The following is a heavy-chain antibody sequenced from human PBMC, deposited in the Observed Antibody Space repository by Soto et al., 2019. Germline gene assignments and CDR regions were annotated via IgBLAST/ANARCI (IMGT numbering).Heavy chain of an antibody. V-gene: IGHV1-69*05. CDR1: GGTFSTSA. D-gene: IGHD3-3*02. CDR2: IMPVFATP. Sequence: QVQLVQSGAEVKKPGSSVKVSCKASGGTFSTSAISWVRQAPGQGLEWVGGIMPVFATPDYAQKFQGRVTISPEQXTTTAYLELTSLRTDDTAVYYCARDKDRQQLGGNYYYILDVWGQGTAIIVSS. CDR3: ARDKDRQQLGGNYYYILDV. J-gene: IGHJ6*02.